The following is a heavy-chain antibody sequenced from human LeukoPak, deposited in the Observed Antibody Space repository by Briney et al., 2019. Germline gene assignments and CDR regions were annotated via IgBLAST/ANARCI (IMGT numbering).Heavy chain of an antibody. D-gene: IGHD3-10*01. J-gene: IGHJ3*02. CDR3: TREYYYRSENPANDAFDI. V-gene: IGHV4-4*07. Sequence: SGTLSLTCTVSGGTISSYYWRWIRQPAGKGLEWIGRIYSSGSSNYNPSLKSRVPMSVDTSKNEFSLKLTCVSAADAAVYYSTREYYYRSENPANDAFDIWGQGTMVTVSS. CDR1: GGTISSYY. CDR2: IYSSGSS.